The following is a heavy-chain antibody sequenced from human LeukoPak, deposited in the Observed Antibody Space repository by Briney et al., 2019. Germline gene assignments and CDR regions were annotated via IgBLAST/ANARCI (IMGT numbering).Heavy chain of an antibody. CDR2: VAGRGDVT. V-gene: IGHV3-23*01. J-gene: IGHJ4*02. CDR3: AREDRITGLYGSAY. CDR1: RLTLTSYA. D-gene: IGHD1-14*01. Sequence: TGGSLRPSCAPSRLTLTSYATGWGRLAPGKGREWVSSVAGRGDVTYYADSVKGRFTISRDKSKNTLYLQMNSLSVDERAEQHCAREDRITGLYGSAYWGQGTLVTVSS.